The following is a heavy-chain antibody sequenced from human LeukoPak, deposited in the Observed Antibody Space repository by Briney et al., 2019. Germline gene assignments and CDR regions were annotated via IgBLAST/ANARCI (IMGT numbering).Heavy chain of an antibody. J-gene: IGHJ4*02. CDR2: IHYAGST. V-gene: IGHV4-59*08. Sequence: SETLSLTCTVSCGSLSSYYWSWIRQAPGKGLEWIAYIHYAGSTKYNPSLKSRVTISVDTSINQFSLKLNSVTAADTALYHCARHLGSGDGNYRIFDYWGPGVLVTVSS. CDR3: ARHLGSGDGNYRIFDY. CDR1: CGSLSSYY. D-gene: IGHD4-17*01.